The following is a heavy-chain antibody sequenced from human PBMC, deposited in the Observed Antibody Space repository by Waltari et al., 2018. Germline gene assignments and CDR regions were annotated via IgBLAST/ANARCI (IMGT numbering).Heavy chain of an antibody. CDR2: ISSSSSYI. J-gene: IGHJ4*02. CDR1: GFTFSSYS. CDR3: ARITLFWSGQPDY. Sequence: EVQLVESGGGLVKPGGSLRLSCAASGFTFSSYSMNWVRQAPGKGLEWVSSISSSSSYIYYADSVKGRFTISRDNAKNSLYLQMNSLRAEDTAVYYCARITLFWSGQPDYWGQGTLVTVSS. D-gene: IGHD3-3*01. V-gene: IGHV3-21*01.